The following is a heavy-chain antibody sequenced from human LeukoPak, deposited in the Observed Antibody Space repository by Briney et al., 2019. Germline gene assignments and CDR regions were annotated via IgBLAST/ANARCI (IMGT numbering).Heavy chain of an antibody. J-gene: IGHJ4*02. Sequence: ASVKVSCKVSGYTLTELSMHWVRQAPGKGLEWMGGFDPEDGETIYAQKFQGRVTMTEDTSTDTAYMELSSLRSEDTAVYYCASSLLYGDYRPYWGQGTRLSVSS. CDR1: GYTLTELS. CDR3: ASSLLYGDYRPY. D-gene: IGHD4-17*01. CDR2: FDPEDGET. V-gene: IGHV1-24*01.